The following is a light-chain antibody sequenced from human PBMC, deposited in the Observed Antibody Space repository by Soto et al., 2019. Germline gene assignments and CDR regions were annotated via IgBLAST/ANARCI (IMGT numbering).Light chain of an antibody. Sequence: DIVLTQSPATLSLSPGERATLSCSARQSVSSSLAWYQQKPGQAPSLLIYDASNRATGIQARFSGSGAGTDLTLTITSLEPEDFAVYYCQQRSNWSTFGGGTKVEI. V-gene: IGKV3-11*01. CDR1: QSVSSS. J-gene: IGKJ4*01. CDR2: DAS. CDR3: QQRSNWST.